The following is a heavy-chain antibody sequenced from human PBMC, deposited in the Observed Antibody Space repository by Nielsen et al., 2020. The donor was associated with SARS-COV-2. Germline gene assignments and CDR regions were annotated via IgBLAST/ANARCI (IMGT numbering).Heavy chain of an antibody. V-gene: IGHV4-34*01. CDR2: INHSGST. J-gene: IGHJ4*02. D-gene: IGHD6-13*01. Sequence: SQTLSLTCAVYGGSFSGYYWSWIRQPPGKGLEWIGEINHSGSTNYNPSLKSRVTISVDTSKNQFSLKLSSVTAADTAVYYCARGVPKIAAAGRVSKLDYWGQGTLVTVSS. CDR1: GGSFSGYY. CDR3: ARGVPKIAAAGRVSKLDY.